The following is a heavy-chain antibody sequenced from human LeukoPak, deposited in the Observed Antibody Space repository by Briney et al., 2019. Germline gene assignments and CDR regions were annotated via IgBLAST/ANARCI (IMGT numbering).Heavy chain of an antibody. J-gene: IGHJ4*02. D-gene: IGHD6-13*01. V-gene: IGHV3-11*03. CDR2: ISGSSSSI. Sequence: GGSLRLSCVASGFTFSDYYMTWIRQAPGKGLEWVSYISGSSSSINYADSVRGRFATSRDNARNSLFLQMDSLRVEDTAVYYCARAPYSSSWYYFDFWGQGTLVTVSS. CDR1: GFTFSDYY. CDR3: ARAPYSSSWYYFDF.